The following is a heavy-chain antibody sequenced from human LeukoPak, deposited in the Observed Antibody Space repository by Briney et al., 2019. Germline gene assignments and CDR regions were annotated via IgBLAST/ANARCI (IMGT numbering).Heavy chain of an antibody. D-gene: IGHD1-1*01. CDR1: GXTFSNYW. Sequence: GGSLRLSCAASGXTFSNYWVHWVRQAPGKGLVWVSRINSDGSSTTHADSVKGLFTISRDNAKNTLYLQMNSLRADDTAVYYCARVYTTGWFDPWGQGTLVTVSS. CDR2: INSDGSST. CDR3: ARVYTTGWFDP. V-gene: IGHV3-74*01. J-gene: IGHJ5*02.